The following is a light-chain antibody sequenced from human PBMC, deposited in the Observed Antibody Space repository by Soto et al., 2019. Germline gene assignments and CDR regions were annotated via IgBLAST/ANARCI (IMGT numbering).Light chain of an antibody. CDR3: QQYNNSPVT. CDR2: GAS. J-gene: IGKJ5*01. Sequence: EIMVTQCPATPSVSPGAIATLSCRAIQSVCSNLAWYQQRPGHAPRLLIYGASTRATGIPARFSGSGSGTGFTLTISSLQSEDFAVYYCQQYNNSPVTFGQGTRLEIK. CDR1: QSVCSN. V-gene: IGKV3-15*01.